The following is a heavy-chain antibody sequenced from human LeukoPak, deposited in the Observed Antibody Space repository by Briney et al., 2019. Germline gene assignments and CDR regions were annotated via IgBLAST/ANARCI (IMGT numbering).Heavy chain of an antibody. J-gene: IGHJ4*02. CDR2: IKQDGGEK. D-gene: IGHD3-22*01. CDR3: ARDKGDYDTSGSLFVF. V-gene: IGHV3-7*03. Sequence: GRSLRLSCAASGFTFSSYWMSWVRQVPRKGLEWVANIKQDGGEKYYVDSVKGRFTISRDNAKNSLYLQVNSLRAEDTAVYYCARDKGDYDTSGSLFVFGGQGTLVTVSS. CDR1: GFTFSSYW.